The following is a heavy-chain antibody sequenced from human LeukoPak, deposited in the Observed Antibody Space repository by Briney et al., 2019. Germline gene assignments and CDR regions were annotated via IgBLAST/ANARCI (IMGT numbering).Heavy chain of an antibody. V-gene: IGHV4-59*01. Sequence: SETLSLTCTVSGGSISSYYWSWIRQPPGKGLEWIGYIYYRGSTNYNPSLKSRVTISVDTSKNQFPLKLSSVTAADTAVYYCARLVAVAGFAFDIWGHGTMVTVSS. CDR3: ARLVAVAGFAFDI. CDR2: IYYRGST. J-gene: IGHJ3*02. CDR1: GGSISSYY. D-gene: IGHD6-19*01.